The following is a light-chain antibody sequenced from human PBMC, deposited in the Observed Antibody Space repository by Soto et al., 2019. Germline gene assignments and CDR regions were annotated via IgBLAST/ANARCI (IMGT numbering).Light chain of an antibody. CDR1: QSVSSNY. CDR3: QQYSSSFRT. V-gene: IGKV3-20*01. J-gene: IGKJ1*01. CDR2: GAS. Sequence: EIVLTQSPGTLSLSPGERATLSCRASQSVSSNYLAWYQQKPGQAPRLLIYGASSRATGIPDRFSGSGSGTDFTLTISRLEPEDFAVYYFQQYSSSFRTFGQGTKVEIK.